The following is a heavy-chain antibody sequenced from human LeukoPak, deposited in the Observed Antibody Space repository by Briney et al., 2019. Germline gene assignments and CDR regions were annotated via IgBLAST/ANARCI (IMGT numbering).Heavy chain of an antibody. J-gene: IGHJ4*02. CDR3: ARVPSSSSSWFDY. V-gene: IGHV4-39*07. Sequence: PSETLSLTCTVSGGSISSSSYYWGWIRQPPGKGLEWIGSIYYSGSTYYNPSLKSRVTISVDTSKNQFSLKLSSVTAADTAVYYCARVPSSSSSWFDYWGQGTLVTVSS. CDR1: GGSISSSSYY. D-gene: IGHD6-13*01. CDR2: IYYSGST.